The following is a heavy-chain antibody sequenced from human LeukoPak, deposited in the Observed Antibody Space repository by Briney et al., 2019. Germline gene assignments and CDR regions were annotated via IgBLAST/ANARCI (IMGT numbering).Heavy chain of an antibody. Sequence: GGSLRLSCAASGFTFSSFSMHWVRQAPGKGLVWVSRINSDGSSTSYADSVKGRFTISRDNAKNTLYLQMNSLRAEDTAVYYCAGSEDYGGRAFDIWGQGTMVTVSS. CDR2: INSDGSST. D-gene: IGHD4-23*01. CDR3: AGSEDYGGRAFDI. V-gene: IGHV3-74*01. J-gene: IGHJ3*02. CDR1: GFTFSSFS.